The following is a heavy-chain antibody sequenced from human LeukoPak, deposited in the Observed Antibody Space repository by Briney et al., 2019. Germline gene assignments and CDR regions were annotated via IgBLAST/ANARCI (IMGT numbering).Heavy chain of an antibody. V-gene: IGHV3-33*01. CDR2: IWSDGSHK. CDR1: GFTFSSYD. CDR3: VSAAGAFDM. J-gene: IGHJ3*02. D-gene: IGHD6-13*01. Sequence: PGGSLRLSCAASGFTFSSYDMHWVRQDPGKGLEWVAVIWSDGSHKYYGDSMKGRFTISRDNSKNMVYLQMNSLRVEDTAIYYCVSAAGAFDMWGQGTLVTVSS.